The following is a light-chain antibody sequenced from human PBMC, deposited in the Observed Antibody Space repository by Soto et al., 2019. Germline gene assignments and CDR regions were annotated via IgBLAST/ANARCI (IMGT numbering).Light chain of an antibody. V-gene: IGKV2-28*01. CDR1: QSLLHSNGYNY. J-gene: IGKJ3*01. Sequence: DIVLTQSPLSLPVTPGEPASISCRSSQSLLHSNGYNYLDWYLQKPGQSPQLLIYLGSNRSSGVPDRFSGSGSGTDLTLKISRVEAEDVGVYYCMQSLQAPRTFGPGTKVDL. CDR3: MQSLQAPRT. CDR2: LGS.